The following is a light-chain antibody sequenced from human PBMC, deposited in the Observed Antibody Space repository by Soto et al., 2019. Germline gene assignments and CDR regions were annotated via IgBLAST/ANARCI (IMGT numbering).Light chain of an antibody. CDR2: GAS. J-gene: IGKJ1*01. CDR3: QQYGSSPWT. CDR1: QSVSSSY. V-gene: IGKV3-20*01. Sequence: EIVLTQSPATLSLSPGERATLSCRVSQSVSSSYLAWYQQKPGQGPRLLIYGASSRATGIPDRFSGSGSGTDFTLTISRLEPEDFAVYYCQQYGSSPWTFGQGTKVDIK.